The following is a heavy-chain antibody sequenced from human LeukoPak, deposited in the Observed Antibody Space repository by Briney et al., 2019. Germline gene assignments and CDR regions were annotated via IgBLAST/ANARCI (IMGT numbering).Heavy chain of an antibody. Sequence: SENLSLNCTVSGDTFTDYIWTRIRHPPGNGLECITHVHYSGSTKSSSSLRSRVTTSVDTSKKQFSLKLSSVTAADASVYYCARHDNRGYYSLFYWGRGTLVTVSS. D-gene: IGHD3-22*01. CDR3: ARHDNRGYYSLFY. CDR2: VHYSGST. J-gene: IGHJ4*02. V-gene: IGHV4-59*08. CDR1: GDTFTDYI.